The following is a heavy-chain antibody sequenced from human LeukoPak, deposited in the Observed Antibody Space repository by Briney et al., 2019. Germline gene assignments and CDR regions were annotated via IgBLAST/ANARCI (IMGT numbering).Heavy chain of an antibody. CDR3: AKGLRVYDLNWFDP. V-gene: IGHV3-30*18. Sequence: GRSLRLSCAASGFTFSSYGMHWVRQALGKGLEWVAVISYDGSNKYYADSVKGRFTISRDNSKNTLYLQMNSLRAEDTAVYYCAKGLRVYDLNWFDPWGQGTLVTVSS. D-gene: IGHD2-8*01. CDR2: ISYDGSNK. CDR1: GFTFSSYG. J-gene: IGHJ5*02.